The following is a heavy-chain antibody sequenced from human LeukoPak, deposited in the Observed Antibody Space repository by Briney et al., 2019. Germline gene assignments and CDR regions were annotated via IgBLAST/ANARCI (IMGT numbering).Heavy chain of an antibody. CDR3: ARRDYYGSGSPDF. CDR2: INWNGDRT. J-gene: IGHJ4*02. D-gene: IGHD3-10*01. Sequence: PGGSLRLSCAASGFIFHDYGMSWVRQSPGKGLEWVSGINWNGDRTGYADSVKGRFTISRDNAKKSLYPQMNSLRAEDTALYYCARRDYYGSGSPDFWGQGTLVTVSS. V-gene: IGHV3-20*04. CDR1: GFIFHDYG.